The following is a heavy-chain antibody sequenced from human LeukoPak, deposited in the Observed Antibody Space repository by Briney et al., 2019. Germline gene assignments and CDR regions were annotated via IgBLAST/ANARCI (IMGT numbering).Heavy chain of an antibody. J-gene: IGHJ5*02. Sequence: ASVRVSCKAFGGTFSKYSFSWVRQAPGQGLEWMGWISAYNGNTSYAQKLQDRVTMTTDTSTSTAYMELRSLRSDDTAVYYCARVSAGTTFDPWGQGTLVTVSS. CDR3: ARVSAGTTFDP. V-gene: IGHV1-18*01. D-gene: IGHD1-7*01. CDR2: ISAYNGNT. CDR1: GGTFSKYS.